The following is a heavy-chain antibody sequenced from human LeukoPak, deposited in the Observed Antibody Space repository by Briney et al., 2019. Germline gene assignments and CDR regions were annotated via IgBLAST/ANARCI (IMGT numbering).Heavy chain of an antibody. J-gene: IGHJ4*02. CDR3: AKDASYGDYFDY. CDR1: GFTFSSYV. V-gene: IGHV3-23*01. D-gene: IGHD4-17*01. Sequence: GGSLRLSCAASGFTFSSYVMSWVRQTPGKGLEWVSAITGSGGSTYYADSVKGRFTISRDNSKNSLYLQMNSLRAEDTALYYCAKDASYGDYFDYWGQGTLVTVSS. CDR2: ITGSGGST.